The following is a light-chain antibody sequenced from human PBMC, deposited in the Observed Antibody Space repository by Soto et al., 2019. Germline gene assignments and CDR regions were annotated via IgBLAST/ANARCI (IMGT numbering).Light chain of an antibody. CDR2: GAS. Sequence: EIVLTQSPATLSLSPGERATLSCRASQSVSSYLVWYQQKPGQAPRLLIYGASNRATGIPVRFSGSGSGTDFTLTISSLEPEDFAVYYCQQRSSWPLTFGGGTKVDIK. V-gene: IGKV3-11*01. J-gene: IGKJ4*01. CDR3: QQRSSWPLT. CDR1: QSVSSY.